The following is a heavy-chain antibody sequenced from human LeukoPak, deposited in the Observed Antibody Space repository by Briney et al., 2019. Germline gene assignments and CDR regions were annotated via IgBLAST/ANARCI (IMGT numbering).Heavy chain of an antibody. CDR2: IYTSGST. Sequence: SETLSLTCTVSGGSISSYYWSWIRQPAGKGLEWIGRIYTSGSTNYNPSLKSRVTMSVDTSKNQFSLKLSSVTAADTAVYYCARASLAVAQPFAFDIWGQGTMVTVSS. CDR1: GGSISSYY. D-gene: IGHD6-19*01. J-gene: IGHJ3*02. CDR3: ARASLAVAQPFAFDI. V-gene: IGHV4-4*07.